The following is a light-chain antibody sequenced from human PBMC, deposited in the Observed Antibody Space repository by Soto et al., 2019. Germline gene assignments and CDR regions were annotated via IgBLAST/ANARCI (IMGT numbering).Light chain of an antibody. CDR3: HQSYNTPIT. V-gene: IGKV1-39*01. J-gene: IGKJ5*01. CDR1: QSISNY. Sequence: DIQMTQSPSSLSASVGDRVTITCRASQSISNYLNWYQQKPGKAPNLLIYDASSLRSGVLSRFSGSGSGTEFTLTISSRQPEDFAAYYCHQSYNTPITFGQGTRLDI. CDR2: DAS.